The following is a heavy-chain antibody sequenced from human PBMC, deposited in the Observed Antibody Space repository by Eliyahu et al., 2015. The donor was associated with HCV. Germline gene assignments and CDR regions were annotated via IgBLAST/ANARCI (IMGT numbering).Heavy chain of an antibody. CDR3: AKLGIRGERDV. V-gene: IGHV4-4*07. CDR2: VERSGTT. J-gene: IGHJ3*01. D-gene: IGHD5-18*01. Sequence: QVQLRESGPGLVKPSQTLSVTXSVFGXXVXPFSXTWXRQSATSGLEWIGHVERSGTTSDNPSLSGRLTMSVDVSKNQVFLKLTSMTAADTATYYCAKLGIRGERDVWGPGTRVTV. CDR1: GXXVXPFS.